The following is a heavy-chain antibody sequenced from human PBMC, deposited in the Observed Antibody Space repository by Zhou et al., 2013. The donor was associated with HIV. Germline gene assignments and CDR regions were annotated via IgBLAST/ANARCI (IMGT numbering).Heavy chain of an antibody. CDR1: GYTFTGYY. D-gene: IGHD1-26*01. CDR3: SRDPNLGHY. J-gene: IGHJ4*02. CDR2: INPNSGDT. Sequence: QVQLVQSGAEVKKPGASVKVSCKASGYTFTGYYIHWMRQAPGQGLEWMGWINPNSGDTDYAQKFQGRVTMTRDTSIYTAYMELSRLRSDDTAVYYCSRDPNLGHYWGQGTLVTVSS. V-gene: IGHV1-2*02.